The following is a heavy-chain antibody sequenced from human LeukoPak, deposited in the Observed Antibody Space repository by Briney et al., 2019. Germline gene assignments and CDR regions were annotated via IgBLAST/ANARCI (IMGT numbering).Heavy chain of an antibody. CDR2: IYTSGST. J-gene: IGHJ3*02. CDR1: GGSISSYY. Sequence: SETLSLTCTVSGGSISSYYWSWIRQPAGKGLEWIGRIYTSGSTNYNPSLKSRVTMSVDTSRNQFSLKLSSVTAADTAVYYCARDRYYYDSSGPDAFDIWGQGTMVTVSS. D-gene: IGHD3-22*01. CDR3: ARDRYYYDSSGPDAFDI. V-gene: IGHV4-4*07.